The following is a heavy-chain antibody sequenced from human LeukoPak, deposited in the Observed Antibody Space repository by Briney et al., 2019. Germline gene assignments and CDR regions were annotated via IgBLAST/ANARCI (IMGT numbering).Heavy chain of an antibody. J-gene: IGHJ4*02. D-gene: IGHD1-26*01. CDR1: GGSISSYY. V-gene: IGHV4-59*01. CDR3: ARDSVVGAQFDY. Sequence: SETLSLTCTVSGGSISSYYWSWIRQPPGKGLEWIGYIFYTGTTNYNPSLKSRVTISVDTSKNQFSLKLSSVTAADTAVYYCARDSVVGAQFDYWGQGTLVTVSS. CDR2: IFYTGTT.